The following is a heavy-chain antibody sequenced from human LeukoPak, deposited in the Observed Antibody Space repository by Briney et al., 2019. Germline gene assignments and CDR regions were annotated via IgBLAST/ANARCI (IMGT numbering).Heavy chain of an antibody. CDR3: ARGGFYCGGDCYVDY. D-gene: IGHD2-21*02. CDR2: INQSGST. CDR1: GGSFSPYY. V-gene: IGHV4-34*01. J-gene: IGHJ4*02. Sequence: PSETLSLTCAVYGGSFSPYYWSWIRQPPGKGLEWMGEINQSGSTNYNPSLKSRVTISVDTSKNHFSLRLSSVTAADTAVYYCARGGFYCGGDCYVDYWGEGTLVTVSS.